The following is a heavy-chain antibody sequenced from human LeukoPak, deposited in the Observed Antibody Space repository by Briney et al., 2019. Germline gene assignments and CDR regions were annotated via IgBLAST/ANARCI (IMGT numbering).Heavy chain of an antibody. J-gene: IGHJ4*02. Sequence: SETLSLTCTVSGGSIRSRNYYWGWIRQPPGKGLEWIGSIYYSGSTYYNPSLKSRVTISVDTSKNQFSLKVRSVTAADTAIYYCARHRDPSVVVTAHFDYWGQGTLVTVSS. CDR3: ARHRDPSVVVTAHFDY. D-gene: IGHD2-21*02. CDR1: GGSIRSRNYY. V-gene: IGHV4-39*01. CDR2: IYYSGST.